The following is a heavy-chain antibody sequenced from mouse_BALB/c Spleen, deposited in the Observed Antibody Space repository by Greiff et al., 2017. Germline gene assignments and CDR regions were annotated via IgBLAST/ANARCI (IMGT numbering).Heavy chain of an antibody. Sequence: VQLKESGGGLVKPGGSLKLSCAASGFTFSSYAMSWVRQSPEKRLEWVAEISSGGSYTYYPDTVTGRFTISRDNAKNTLYLEMSSLRSEDTAMYYCATYYDYDEGAYWGQGTLVTVSA. V-gene: IGHV5-9-4*01. J-gene: IGHJ3*01. CDR3: ATYYDYDEGAY. D-gene: IGHD2-4*01. CDR1: GFTFSSYA. CDR2: ISSGGSYT.